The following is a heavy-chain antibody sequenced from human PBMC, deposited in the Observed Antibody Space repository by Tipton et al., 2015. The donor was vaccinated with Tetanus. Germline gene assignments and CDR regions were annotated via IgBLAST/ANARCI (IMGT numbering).Heavy chain of an antibody. J-gene: IGHJ4*02. CDR1: GGSVSSSTYY. Sequence: TLSLTCTVSGGSVSSSTYYWSWVRQPPGKGPEWIAYISYSGDTHYNPSLKSRVTILIDTSKNQFSLKVKSVTPADTAVYCCATMPVGAALDSWGQGTRVTVSS. V-gene: IGHV4-61*01. D-gene: IGHD1-26*01. CDR2: ISYSGDT. CDR3: ATMPVGAALDS.